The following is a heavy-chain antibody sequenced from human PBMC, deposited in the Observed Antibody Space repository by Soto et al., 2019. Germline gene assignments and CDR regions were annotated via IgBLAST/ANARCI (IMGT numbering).Heavy chain of an antibody. CDR2: IKSKTDGGTT. Sequence: GGSLRLSCAASGFTFSNAWMSWVRQAPGKGLEWVGRIKSKTDGGTTDYAAPVKGRFTISRDDSKNTLYLQMNSLKTEDTAVYYCTTERNLYYGDYVPNWGQGTLVTVSS. CDR3: TTERNLYYGDYVPN. CDR1: GFTFSNAW. D-gene: IGHD4-17*01. V-gene: IGHV3-15*01. J-gene: IGHJ4*02.